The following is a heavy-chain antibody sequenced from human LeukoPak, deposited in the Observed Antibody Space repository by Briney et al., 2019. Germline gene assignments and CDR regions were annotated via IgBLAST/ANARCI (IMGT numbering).Heavy chain of an antibody. D-gene: IGHD6-13*01. CDR1: GFTFSSYW. CDR3: ARETAARVDWFDP. Sequence: GGSLRLSCAASGFTFSSYWMHWIRQAPGKGLVWVSRINSDGSSTSYADSVKGRFTISRDNAKNTLYLQMNSLRAEDTAVYYCARETAARVDWFDPWGQGTLVTVSS. V-gene: IGHV3-74*01. J-gene: IGHJ5*02. CDR2: INSDGSST.